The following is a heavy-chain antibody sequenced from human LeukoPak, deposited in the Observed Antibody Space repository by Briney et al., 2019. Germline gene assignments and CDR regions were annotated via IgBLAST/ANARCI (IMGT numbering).Heavy chain of an antibody. Sequence: SETLSLTCTVSGDSISNYYWSWIRQPPGKGLEWIGYIYYSGSTNYNPSLKSRVTISVDTSKNQFSLKLSSVTAADTAVYYCARGRGPDYYYYMDVWGKGTTVTVSS. V-gene: IGHV4-59*01. CDR2: IYYSGST. CDR1: GDSISNYY. J-gene: IGHJ6*03. D-gene: IGHD2-15*01. CDR3: ARGRGPDYYYYMDV.